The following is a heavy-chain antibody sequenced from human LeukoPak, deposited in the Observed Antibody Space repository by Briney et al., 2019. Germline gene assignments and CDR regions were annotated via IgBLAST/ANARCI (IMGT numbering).Heavy chain of an antibody. CDR3: ARQGSYCSSTSCWSYYYYYYMDV. D-gene: IGHD2-2*01. V-gene: IGHV4-34*01. CDR2: INHSGST. J-gene: IGHJ6*03. CDR1: GGSFSGYY. Sequence: SETLSLTCAVYGGSFSGYYWSWIRQPPGKGLEWIGEINHSGSTNYNPSLKSRVTISVDTSKNQFSLKLSSVTAADTAVYYCARQGSYCSSTSCWSYYYYYYMDVWGKGTTVTISS.